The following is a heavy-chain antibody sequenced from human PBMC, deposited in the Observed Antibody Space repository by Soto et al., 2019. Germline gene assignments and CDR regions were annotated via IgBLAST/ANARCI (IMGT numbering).Heavy chain of an antibody. Sequence: GGSLRLSCAASGFTFSSYAMHWVRQAPGKGLEWVAVISYDGSNKYYADSVKGRFTISRDNSKNTLYLQMNSLRAEDTAVYYCARVKVATTSPLYFDYWGQGTLVTVSS. J-gene: IGHJ4*02. V-gene: IGHV3-30-3*01. CDR1: GFTFSSYA. CDR3: ARVKVATTSPLYFDY. CDR2: ISYDGSNK. D-gene: IGHD5-12*01.